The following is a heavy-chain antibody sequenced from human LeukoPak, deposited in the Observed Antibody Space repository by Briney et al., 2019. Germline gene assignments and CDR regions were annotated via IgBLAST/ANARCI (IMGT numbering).Heavy chain of an antibody. Sequence: PGGSLRLSCAASGFTFSSYAMSWVRQAPGMGLEWVSVISGSGDNTHYADSVKGRFTISRDNSKNTLYLQMNSLRAEDTAVYYCAKDEPGDYWGQGTLVTVSS. CDR3: AKDEPGDY. CDR2: ISGSGDNT. CDR1: GFTFSSYA. V-gene: IGHV3-23*01. J-gene: IGHJ4*02.